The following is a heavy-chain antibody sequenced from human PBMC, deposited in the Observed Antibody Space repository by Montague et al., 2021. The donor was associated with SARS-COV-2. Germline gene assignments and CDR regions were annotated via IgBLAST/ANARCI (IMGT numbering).Heavy chain of an antibody. J-gene: IGHJ3*02. CDR1: GGSIGTSSYY. CDR3: AMRGGALDAFDI. Sequence: SETLSLTCTVSGGSIGTSSYYWGWIRQPPGKGLDWIGSIYYSGSTYYNPSLKSRVTISVDTSKNQFSLKLSSATAADTAVYYCAMRGGALDAFDIWGQGTMVIVSS. V-gene: IGHV4-39*01. CDR2: IYYSGST. D-gene: IGHD4-17*01.